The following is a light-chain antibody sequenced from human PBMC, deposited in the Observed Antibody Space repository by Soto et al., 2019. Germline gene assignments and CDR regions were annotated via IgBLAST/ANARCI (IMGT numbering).Light chain of an antibody. J-gene: IGKJ5*01. CDR1: QSVSSY. CDR2: DAS. Sequence: EIVLTQSPATLSLSPGERATLSCRASQSVSSYLAWYQQKPGQAPRLLIYDASNRATGIPARFSGSGSGTDFTLTISSLEPEDVAVYYCQQRSNWPGFGQGTRLEIK. CDR3: QQRSNWPG. V-gene: IGKV3-11*01.